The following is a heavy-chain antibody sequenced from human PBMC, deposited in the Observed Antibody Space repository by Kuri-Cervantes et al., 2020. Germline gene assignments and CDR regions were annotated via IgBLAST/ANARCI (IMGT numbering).Heavy chain of an antibody. CDR1: GYTFKNYG. Sequence: ASVKVSCKASGYTFKNYGIRWVRQAPGQGLEWMGWISAYNGNTNYAQKLQGRVTMTTDTSTSTAYMELSSLRSEDTAVYYCARDGTTGDHGMDYWGQGTLVTVSS. CDR3: ARDGTTGDHGMDY. V-gene: IGHV1-18*01. J-gene: IGHJ4*02. D-gene: IGHD1-1*01. CDR2: ISAYNGNT.